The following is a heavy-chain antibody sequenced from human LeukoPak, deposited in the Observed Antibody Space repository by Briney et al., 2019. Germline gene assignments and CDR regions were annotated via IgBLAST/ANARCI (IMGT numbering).Heavy chain of an antibody. V-gene: IGHV4-59*01. J-gene: IGHJ6*02. Sequence: PSETLSLTCTVSGGSISSYYWSWIRQPPGKGLEWIGYIYCSGSTNYNPSLKSRVTISVDTSKNQFSLKLSSVTAADTAVYYCARGDHYYGMDVWGQGTTVTVSS. CDR1: GGSISSYY. CDR2: IYCSGST. CDR3: ARGDHYYGMDV.